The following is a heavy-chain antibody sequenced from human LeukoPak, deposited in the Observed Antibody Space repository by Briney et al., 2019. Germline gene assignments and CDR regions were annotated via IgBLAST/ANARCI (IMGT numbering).Heavy chain of an antibody. V-gene: IGHV3-21*05. CDR1: GFTFSSYE. Sequence: GGSLRLSCAASGFTFSSYEMNWVRQAPGKGLEWVSYISSSSSYIYYADSVKGRFTISRDNAKNSLYLQMNSLRAEDTAVYYCARESPLNAFDIWGQGTMVTVSS. CDR3: ARESPLNAFDI. CDR2: ISSSSSYI. J-gene: IGHJ3*02.